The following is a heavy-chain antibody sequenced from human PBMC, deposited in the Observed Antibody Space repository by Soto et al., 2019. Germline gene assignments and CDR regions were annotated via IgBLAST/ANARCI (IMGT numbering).Heavy chain of an antibody. CDR3: ARTKPMDTAMVSFDY. J-gene: IGHJ4*02. CDR2: ISYDGSNK. V-gene: IGHV3-30-3*01. Sequence: GGSLRLSCAASGFTFSSYAMHWVRQAPGKGLEWVAVISYDGSNKYYADSVKGRFTISRDNSKNTLYLQMNSLRAEDTAVYYCARTKPMDTAMVSFDYWGQGTLVTVSS. CDR1: GFTFSSYA. D-gene: IGHD5-18*01.